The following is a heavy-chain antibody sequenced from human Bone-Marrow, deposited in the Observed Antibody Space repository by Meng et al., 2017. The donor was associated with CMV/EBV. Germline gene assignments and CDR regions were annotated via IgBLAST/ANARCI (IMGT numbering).Heavy chain of an antibody. Sequence: QVQLQQGGAGLLKPSETLSLTCAVYGGAFSGYYWSWIRQPPGKGLEWIGEINHSGSTNYNPSLKSRVTISVDTSKNQFSLKLSSVTAADTAVYYCARAWIQLWTFDYWGQGTLVTVSS. D-gene: IGHD5-18*01. CDR1: GGAFSGYY. V-gene: IGHV4-34*01. CDR3: ARAWIQLWTFDY. CDR2: INHSGST. J-gene: IGHJ4*02.